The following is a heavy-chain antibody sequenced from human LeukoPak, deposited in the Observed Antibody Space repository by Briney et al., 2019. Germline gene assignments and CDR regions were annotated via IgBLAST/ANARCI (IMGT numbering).Heavy chain of an antibody. J-gene: IGHJ6*02. CDR1: GGSFSGYY. D-gene: IGHD3-22*01. V-gene: IGHV4-34*01. CDR3: ARGYYYDSSGYYYYYYYGMDV. CDR2: INHSGST. Sequence: SETLSLTCAVYGGSFSGYYWSWIRQPPGKGLEWIGEINHSGSTNYNPSLKSRVTISVDTSKNQFSLKLSSVTAADTAVYYCARGYYYDSSGYYYYYYYGMDVWGQGTTVTVSS.